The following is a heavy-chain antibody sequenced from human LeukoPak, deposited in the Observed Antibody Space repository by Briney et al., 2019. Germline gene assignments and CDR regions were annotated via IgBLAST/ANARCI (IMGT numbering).Heavy chain of an antibody. J-gene: IGHJ4*02. CDR3: ARSPYSSGWYSSFFDY. Sequence: ASVKVSCKASGYTFTGYYMHWVRQAPGQGLEWMGWINPNSGGTNYAQKFQGRVTMTRDTSISTAYMELSRLRSDDTAVYYCARSPYSSGWYSSFFDYWGQGTLVTVSS. V-gene: IGHV1-2*02. CDR2: INPNSGGT. D-gene: IGHD6-19*01. CDR1: GYTFTGYY.